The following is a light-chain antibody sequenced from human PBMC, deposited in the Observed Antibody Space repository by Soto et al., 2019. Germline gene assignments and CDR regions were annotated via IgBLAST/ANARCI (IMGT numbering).Light chain of an antibody. J-gene: IGLJ2*01. Sequence: QSALTRPASVSGSPGQSITISCTGTSSDIGAYNFVSWYQQHPGKAPKLMLYDVNIRPSGVSNRFSGSKSGNTASLTISGLQAEDEADYYCTSWTTSPTMIFGGGTKLTVL. V-gene: IGLV2-14*03. CDR3: TSWTTSPTMI. CDR1: SSDIGAYNF. CDR2: DVN.